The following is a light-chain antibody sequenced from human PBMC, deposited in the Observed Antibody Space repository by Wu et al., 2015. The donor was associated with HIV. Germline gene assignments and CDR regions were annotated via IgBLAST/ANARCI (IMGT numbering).Light chain of an antibody. V-gene: IGKV3-20*01. J-gene: IGKJ4*01. CDR1: QSVSSTY. CDR2: GAS. Sequence: EIVLTQSPGTLSLSPGERATLSCRASQSVSSTYLAWYQQKPGQAPRLLIYGASSRATGIPDRFNGSASGTDFTLTISRLEPEDFAVYYCQQYGSSPLTFGGGTKVEIK. CDR3: QQYGSSPLT.